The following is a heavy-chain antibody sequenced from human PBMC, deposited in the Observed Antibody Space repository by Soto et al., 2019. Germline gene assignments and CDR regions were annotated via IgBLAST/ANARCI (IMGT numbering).Heavy chain of an antibody. CDR1: GFTFNIYA. J-gene: IGHJ6*02. CDR2: ISFDGTKK. Sequence: LXLACAASGFTFNIYALHWVRQAPVKGLEWVAVISFDGTKKYYSDSVKGRFTISRDNLKNTLYLQMNNLRVEDAALYFCAREDDYGYRYINYGLDVWGQGTTVTVSS. V-gene: IGHV3-30-3*01. D-gene: IGHD4-17*01. CDR3: AREDDYGYRYINYGLDV.